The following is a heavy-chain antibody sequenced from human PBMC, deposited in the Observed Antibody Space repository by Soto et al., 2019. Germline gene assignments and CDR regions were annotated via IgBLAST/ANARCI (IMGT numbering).Heavy chain of an antibody. CDR3: ARGYWFDP. CDR1: GGSIFSDD. J-gene: IGHJ5*02. V-gene: IGHV4-59*01. CDR2: ISRSGSS. Sequence: SETLYITCTVSGGSIFSDDWTWIRQPPGKGLEWIGYISRSGSSSYAPSLKGRVTFSTDTSKNQVSLKMTYVTVADTAVYYCARGYWFDPWGPGTLVTVSS.